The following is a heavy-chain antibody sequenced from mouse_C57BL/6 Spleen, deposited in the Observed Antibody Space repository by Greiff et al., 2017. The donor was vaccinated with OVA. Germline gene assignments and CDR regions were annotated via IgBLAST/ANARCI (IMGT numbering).Heavy chain of an antibody. CDR2: INPNNGGT. D-gene: IGHD3-3*01. Sequence: VQLQQSGPELVKPGASVKISCKASGYTFTDYYMNWVKQSHGKSLEWIGDINPNNGGTSYNQKFKGKATLTVDKSSSTAYMQLRSLTSEDSAVYYCAKGHLAYWGQGTLVTVSA. J-gene: IGHJ3*01. CDR3: AKGHLAY. V-gene: IGHV1-26*01. CDR1: GYTFTDYY.